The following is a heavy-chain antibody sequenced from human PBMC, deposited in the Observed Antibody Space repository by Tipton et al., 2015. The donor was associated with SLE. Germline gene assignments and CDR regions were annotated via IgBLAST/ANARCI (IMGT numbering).Heavy chain of an antibody. CDR2: ISGGGVSP. D-gene: IGHD3-10*01. CDR3: ATDPGRSGPDY. CDR1: GFKFSDYS. Sequence: GSLRLSCAASGFKFSDYSIHWVRQAPGKGLEWVSRISGGGVSPYYADSVKGRFTIFRDNSKNTMYLQMNSLRAEDTALYYCATDPGRSGPDYWGQGVVVAVSS. V-gene: IGHV3-23*01. J-gene: IGHJ4*02.